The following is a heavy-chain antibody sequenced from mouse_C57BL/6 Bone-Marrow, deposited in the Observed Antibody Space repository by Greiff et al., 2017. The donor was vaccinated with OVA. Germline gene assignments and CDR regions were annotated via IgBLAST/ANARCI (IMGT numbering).Heavy chain of an antibody. CDR3: ERGDYGSSYWYFDV. J-gene: IGHJ1*03. D-gene: IGHD1-1*01. CDR2: IDPSDSET. V-gene: IGHV1-52*01. CDR1: GYTFTSYW. Sequence: QVQLQQPGAELVRPGSSVKLSCKASGYTFTSYWMHWVKQRPIQGLEWIGNIDPSDSETHYNQKFKDKATLTVDKSSSTAYMQLSSLTSEDSAVYYCERGDYGSSYWYFDVWGTGTTVTVSS.